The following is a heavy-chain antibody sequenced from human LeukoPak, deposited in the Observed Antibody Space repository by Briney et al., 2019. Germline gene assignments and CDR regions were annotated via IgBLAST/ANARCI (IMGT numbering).Heavy chain of an antibody. V-gene: IGHV1-69*13. CDR3: AGNYYGSGSYPDY. D-gene: IGHD3-10*01. CDR1: GGTFSSYA. Sequence: ASVKVSCKASGGTFSSYAISWERQAPGQGLEWMGGIIPIFGTANYAQKFQGRVTITADESTSTAYMELSSLRSEDTAVYYCAGNYYGSGSYPDYWGQGTLVTVSS. CDR2: IIPIFGTA. J-gene: IGHJ4*02.